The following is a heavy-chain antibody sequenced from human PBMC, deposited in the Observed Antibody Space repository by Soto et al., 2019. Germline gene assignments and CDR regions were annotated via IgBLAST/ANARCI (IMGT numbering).Heavy chain of an antibody. CDR3: AKVAGGLGYFDL. D-gene: IGHD3-16*01. J-gene: IGHJ2*01. CDR1: GFTFSDYA. CDR2: ISATGGDI. V-gene: IGHV3-23*01. Sequence: GGSLRLSCVASGFTFSDYAMTWVRQAPGKGLEWVATISATGGDIEYTDSLKGRFTISRDNSKNTLYLQLNGLTSDDTAVHYCAKVAGGLGYFDLWGRGTLVTVSS.